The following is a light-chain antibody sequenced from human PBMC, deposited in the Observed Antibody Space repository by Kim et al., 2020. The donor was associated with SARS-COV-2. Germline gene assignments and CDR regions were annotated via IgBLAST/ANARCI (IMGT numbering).Light chain of an antibody. V-gene: IGLV1-44*01. CDR3: SAWYDSLHGPV. Sequence: QSVLTQPPSLSGTPGQTVTISCTGSSSNIGTNPVNWYQQPPGAAPSVLIYSDNVRPSGVPDRFSGSRSGTSASLAISGLQSEDETDYYCSAWYDSLHGPVFGGGTQLTVL. CDR2: SDN. J-gene: IGLJ3*02. CDR1: SSNIGTNP.